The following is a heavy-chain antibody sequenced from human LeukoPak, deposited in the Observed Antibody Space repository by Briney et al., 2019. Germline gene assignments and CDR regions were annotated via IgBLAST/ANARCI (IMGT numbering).Heavy chain of an antibody. CDR2: IYYSGST. J-gene: IGHJ4*02. CDR1: GGSISSSSYY. CDR3: ARVVGYYDILTGYYRRRYFDY. D-gene: IGHD3-9*01. Sequence: SETLSLTCTVSGGSISSSSYYWGWIRQPPGKGLEWIGSIYYSGSTYYNPSLKSRVTISVDTSKNQFSLKLSSVTAADTAVYYCARVVGYYDILTGYYRRRYFDYWGQGTLVTVSS. V-gene: IGHV4-39*07.